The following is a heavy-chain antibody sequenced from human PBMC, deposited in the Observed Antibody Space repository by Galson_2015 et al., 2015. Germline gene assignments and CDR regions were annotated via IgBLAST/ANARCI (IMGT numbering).Heavy chain of an antibody. CDR2: INPSGGST. D-gene: IGHD4-17*01. CDR1: GYTFTSYY. CDR3: ARDPPRHDYGDYVYDY. J-gene: IGHJ4*02. V-gene: IGHV1-46*01. Sequence: QSGAEVKKPGESLRTSCKASGYTFTSYYMHWVRQAPGQGLEWMGIINPSGGSTSYAQKFQGRVTMTRDTSTSTVYMELSSLRSEDTAVYYYARDPPRHDYGDYVYDYWGQGTLVTVSS.